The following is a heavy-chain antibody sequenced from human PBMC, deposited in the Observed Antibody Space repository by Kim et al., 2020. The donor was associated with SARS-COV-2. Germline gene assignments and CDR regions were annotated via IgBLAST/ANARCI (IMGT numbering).Heavy chain of an antibody. J-gene: IGHJ4*02. CDR3: ATESIYCSSTSCRPFDY. CDR1: GYTLTELS. D-gene: IGHD2-2*01. CDR2: FDPEDGET. Sequence: ASVKVSCKVSGYTLTELSMHWVRQAPGKGLEWMGGFDPEDGETIYAQKFQGRVTMTEDTSTDTAYMELSSLRSEDTAVYYCATESIYCSSTSCRPFDYWGQGTLVTVSS. V-gene: IGHV1-24*01.